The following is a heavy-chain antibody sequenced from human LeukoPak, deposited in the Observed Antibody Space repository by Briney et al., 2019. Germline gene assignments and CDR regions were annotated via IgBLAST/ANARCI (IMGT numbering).Heavy chain of an antibody. J-gene: IGHJ4*02. V-gene: IGHV3-49*03. CDR3: TRDRGAYNLYDY. CDR1: GFTFGDYA. Sequence: GGSLRLSCTASGFTFGDYAMSWIRQAPGKGLEWVGFIRSKAYGEAADYAASVKGRFTISEDDSKAIDYLQMNRLKTEDTAVYHCTRDRGAYNLYDYWGQGTLVTVSS. D-gene: IGHD1-1*01. CDR2: IRSKAYGEAA.